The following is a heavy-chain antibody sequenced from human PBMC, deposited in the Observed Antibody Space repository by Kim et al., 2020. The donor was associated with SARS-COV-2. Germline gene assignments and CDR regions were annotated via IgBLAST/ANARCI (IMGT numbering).Heavy chain of an antibody. Sequence: GGSLRLSCAASGFTFSSYWMTWVRQAPGKGLEWVANIKQDGNQKYYADSVKGRFTISRDNAKNSLYLQMNSLRAEDTAVYYCARDGDLYSSGKDAFDIWG. D-gene: IGHD6-19*01. CDR1: GFTFSSYW. J-gene: IGHJ3*02. CDR2: IKQDGNQK. V-gene: IGHV3-7*01. CDR3: ARDGDLYSSGKDAFDI.